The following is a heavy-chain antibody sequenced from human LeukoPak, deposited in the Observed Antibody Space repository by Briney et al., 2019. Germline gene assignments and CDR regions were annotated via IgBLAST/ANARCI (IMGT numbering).Heavy chain of an antibody. CDR1: GYTFTSDY. D-gene: IGHD3-10*01. CDR3: ARGSRYFDY. J-gene: IGHJ4*02. Sequence: TSVKVSCKASGYTFTSDYMHWVRQAPGQGLEWMGMINPSGGSMNYAQNFQGRVTMTRDTSTSTVYMELSSLTSEDTAVYYCARGSRYFDYWGQGTLVTVSS. CDR2: INPSGGSM. V-gene: IGHV1-46*01.